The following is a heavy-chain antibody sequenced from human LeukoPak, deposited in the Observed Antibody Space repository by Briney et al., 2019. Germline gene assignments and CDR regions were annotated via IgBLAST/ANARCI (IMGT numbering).Heavy chain of an antibody. CDR2: ITGNSVNT. D-gene: IGHD3-22*01. CDR3: AKGATYDDSEYYEDF. V-gene: IGHV3-23*01. CDR1: GFAINNYV. Sequence: GGSLRLSCAASGFAINNYVMSWVRQAPGKGLEWDAFITGNSVNTYYADSVKGRFTISRGTSKNTLYLQMSSLRAEDTAMYYCAKGATYDDSEYYEDFWGQGTLVTVSS. J-gene: IGHJ4*02.